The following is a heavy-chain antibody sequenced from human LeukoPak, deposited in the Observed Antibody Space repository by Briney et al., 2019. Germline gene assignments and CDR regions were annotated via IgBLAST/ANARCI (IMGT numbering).Heavy chain of an antibody. CDR2: INSDGSST. V-gene: IGHV3-74*01. CDR1: GFTFTTYW. D-gene: IGHD3-10*01. J-gene: IGHJ4*02. CDR3: ARVSYYYGSGSYRPTAVYYFDY. Sequence: GGSLRLSCAASGFTFTTYWMTWVRQAPGKGLVWVSRINSDGSSTSYADSVKGRFTISRDNAKNTLYLQMNSLRAEDTAVYYCARVSYYYGSGSYRPTAVYYFDYWGQGTLVTVSS.